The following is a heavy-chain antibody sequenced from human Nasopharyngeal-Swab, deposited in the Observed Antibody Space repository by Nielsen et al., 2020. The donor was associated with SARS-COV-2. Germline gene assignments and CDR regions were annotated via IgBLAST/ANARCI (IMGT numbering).Heavy chain of an antibody. J-gene: IGHJ6*03. CDR1: CGTFSSYA. D-gene: IGHD4-11*01. Sequence: SVKVSCKASCGTFSSYAISWVRQAPGQGLEWMGGIIPIFGTANYAQKFQGRVTITADESTSTAYMELSSLRSEDTAVYYCAIMTTVTSYLFYYYYYMDVWGKGTTVTVSS. CDR2: IIPIFGTA. V-gene: IGHV1-69*13. CDR3: AIMTTVTSYLFYYYYYMDV.